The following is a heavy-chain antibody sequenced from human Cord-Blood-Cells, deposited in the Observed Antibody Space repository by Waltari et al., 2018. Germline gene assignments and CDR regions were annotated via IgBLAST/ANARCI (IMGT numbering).Heavy chain of an antibody. Sequence: QVQLQQWGAGLLQPSETLSLTCAVYGGSFSVCYWSWIRQPPGKGLEWIGEINHSGSTNYNPSLKSRVTISVDTSKNQFSLKLSSVTAADTAVYYCASNRLYYYYGMDVWGQGTTVTVSS. CDR1: GGSFSVCY. CDR3: ASNRLYYYYGMDV. CDR2: INHSGST. J-gene: IGHJ6*02. V-gene: IGHV4-34*01. D-gene: IGHD6-25*01.